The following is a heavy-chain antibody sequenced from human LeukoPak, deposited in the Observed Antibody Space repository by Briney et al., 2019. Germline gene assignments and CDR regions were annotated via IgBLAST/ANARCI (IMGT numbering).Heavy chain of an antibody. CDR2: IIPIFGTA. CDR1: GYTFTSYG. V-gene: IGHV1-69*05. D-gene: IGHD3-10*01. Sequence: ASVKVSCKASGYTFTSYGISWVRQAPGQGLEWMGGIIPIFGTANYAQKFQGRVTITTDESTSTAYMELSSLRSEDTAVYYCARGPMFGSGSYYNYWGQGTLVTVSS. J-gene: IGHJ4*02. CDR3: ARGPMFGSGSYYNY.